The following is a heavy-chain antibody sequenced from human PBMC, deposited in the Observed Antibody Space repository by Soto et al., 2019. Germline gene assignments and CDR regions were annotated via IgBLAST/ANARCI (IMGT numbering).Heavy chain of an antibody. V-gene: IGHV4-39*01. CDR1: GGSVSSSSYS. CDR2: IYSSENT. CDR3: ARREAGYYYGMDV. D-gene: IGHD1-26*01. Sequence: SETLSLTCTVSGGSVSSSSYSWGWIRQSPGKGLEWIGTIYSSENTYYNPSLLSRVTISVDTSKNEFSLRLSSVTAADTAVYYCARREAGYYYGMDVWGQGTTLTVS. J-gene: IGHJ6*02.